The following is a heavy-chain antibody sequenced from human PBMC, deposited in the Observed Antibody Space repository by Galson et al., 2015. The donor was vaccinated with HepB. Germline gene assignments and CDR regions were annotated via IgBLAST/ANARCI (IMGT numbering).Heavy chain of an antibody. V-gene: IGHV2-26*01. CDR3: ARTQCGYTYGNYLDY. D-gene: IGHD5-18*01. CDR1: GFSLSNARMG. Sequence: PALVKPTQTLTLTCTVSGFSLSNARMGVSWIRRPPGKALEWLAPIFSNDEKSYSTSLKTRLTISKDTSKNQVVLTLTNMDPVDTATYYCARTQCGYTYGNYLDYWGQGTQVTVSS. J-gene: IGHJ4*02. CDR2: IFSNDEK.